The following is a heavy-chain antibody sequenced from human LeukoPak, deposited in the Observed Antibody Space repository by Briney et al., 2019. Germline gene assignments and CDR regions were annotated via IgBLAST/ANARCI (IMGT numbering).Heavy chain of an antibody. CDR3: AKRLSGYYYDY. V-gene: IGHV3-23*01. Sequence: GGSLRLSCAASGFTFSSYGMSWVRQAPGKGLEWVSAISGSGGSTYYADSVKGRFTISRDNSKNALYLQMNSLRAEDTAVYYCAKRLSGYYYDYWGQGTLVTVSS. CDR1: GFTFSSYG. CDR2: ISGSGGST. J-gene: IGHJ4*02. D-gene: IGHD3-22*01.